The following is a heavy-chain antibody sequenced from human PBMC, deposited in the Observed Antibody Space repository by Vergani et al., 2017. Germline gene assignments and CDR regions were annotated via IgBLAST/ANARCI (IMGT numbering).Heavy chain of an antibody. CDR3: ARDSGSITIFGVVKGDAFDI. Sequence: QVQLQESGPGLVKPSETLSLTCTVSGGSVSSGSYYWSWIRQPAGKGLEWIGYIYYSGSTNYNPSLKSRVTISVDPSKNQFSLKLSSVTAADTAVYYCARDSGSITIFGVVKGDAFDIWGQGTMVTVSS. J-gene: IGHJ3*02. CDR1: GGSVSSGSYY. CDR2: IYYSGST. D-gene: IGHD3-3*01. V-gene: IGHV4-61*10.